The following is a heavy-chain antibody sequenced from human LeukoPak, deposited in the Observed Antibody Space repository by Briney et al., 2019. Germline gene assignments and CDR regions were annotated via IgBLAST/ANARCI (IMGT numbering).Heavy chain of an antibody. J-gene: IGHJ3*02. CDR1: GYTFTSYG. Sequence: GASVKVSCKASGYTFTSYGISWVRQAPGQGLEWMGWINPNSGGTNYAQKFQGRVTMTRDTSISTAYMELSRLRSDDTAVYYCARVSGVYSGSLKGAFDIWGQGTMVTVSS. D-gene: IGHD1-26*01. CDR3: ARVSGVYSGSLKGAFDI. V-gene: IGHV1-2*02. CDR2: INPNSGGT.